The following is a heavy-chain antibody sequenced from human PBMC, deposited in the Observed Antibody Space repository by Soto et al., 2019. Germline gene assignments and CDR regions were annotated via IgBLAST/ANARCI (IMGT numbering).Heavy chain of an antibody. D-gene: IGHD3-16*01. J-gene: IGHJ5*01. CDR1: GYTFTSYD. CDR2: MNPNSGNT. Sequence: QVQLVQSGAEVKKPGASVKVSCKASGYTFTSYDINWVRQATGQGLEWMGWMNPNSGNTGNAQKFQGRVTMTRNTTTSTADMKSRSLRSEDMAVYYCGREMGDGGADSWGQGTLVTVSS. V-gene: IGHV1-8*01. CDR3: GREMGDGGADS.